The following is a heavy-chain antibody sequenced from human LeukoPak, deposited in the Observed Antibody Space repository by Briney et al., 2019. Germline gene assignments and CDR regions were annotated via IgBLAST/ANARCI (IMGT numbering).Heavy chain of an antibody. CDR1: GFTFDDYT. CDR2: ITWDGDTT. D-gene: IGHD2-2*02. Sequence: PGGSLRLSCAASGFTFDDYTTHWVRQAPGKGLEWVSLITWDGDTTNYADSVKGRFTISRDNSKDSLYLQMNSLRTEDTALYYCAKDSANTYLPDYWGQGTLVTVSS. J-gene: IGHJ4*02. CDR3: AKDSANTYLPDY. V-gene: IGHV3-43*01.